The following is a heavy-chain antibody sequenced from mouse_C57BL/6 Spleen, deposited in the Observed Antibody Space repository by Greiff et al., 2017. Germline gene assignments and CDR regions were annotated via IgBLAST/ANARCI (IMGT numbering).Heavy chain of an antibody. CDR3: TTDYSNYFDY. D-gene: IGHD2-5*01. CDR2: IDPEKGDT. Sequence: VQLQQSGAELVRPGASVKLSCTASGFNIKDDYMHWVKQRPEQGLEWIGWIDPEKGDTEYASKFQGKATITADTSSNTAYLQLRRLTSEDTAVYYCTTDYSNYFDYWGQGTTLTVSS. CDR1: GFNIKDDY. V-gene: IGHV14-4*01. J-gene: IGHJ2*01.